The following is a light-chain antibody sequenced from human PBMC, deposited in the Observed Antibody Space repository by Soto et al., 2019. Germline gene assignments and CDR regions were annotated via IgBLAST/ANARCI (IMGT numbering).Light chain of an antibody. J-gene: IGKJ4*01. CDR3: QQRSNCPRLT. Sequence: EMVLTQSPATLSLSPGERATLSGRASQSVSSYLAWYQQKPGQAPRLLIYDASNRATGIPARFSGSGSGTDFTLTISSLEPEDFAVYYCQQRSNCPRLTFGGGTKVEIK. CDR2: DAS. V-gene: IGKV3-11*01. CDR1: QSVSSY.